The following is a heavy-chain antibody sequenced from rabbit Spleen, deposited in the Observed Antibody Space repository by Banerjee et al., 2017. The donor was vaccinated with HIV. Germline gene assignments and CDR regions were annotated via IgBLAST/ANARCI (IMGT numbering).Heavy chain of an antibody. Sequence: QEHLEESGGGLVKPEGSLTLTCTASGFSFSTSYYICWVRQAPGKGLEWIACINTATGKAVYATWAKGRFTISRTSSTTVTLRMTSLTAADRAAYFCARDLVGVIGWNFYLWGQGTLVTVS. CDR2: INTATGKA. CDR3: ARDLVGVIGWNFYL. J-gene: IGHJ3*01. V-gene: IGHV1S45*01. D-gene: IGHD1-1*01. CDR1: GFSFSTSYY.